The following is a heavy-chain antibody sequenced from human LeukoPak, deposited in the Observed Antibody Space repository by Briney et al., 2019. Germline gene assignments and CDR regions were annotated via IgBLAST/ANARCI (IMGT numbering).Heavy chain of an antibody. CDR1: GYTFTGYY. CDR3: ARGEYSSGWYPYAFDI. Sequence: ASVTVSCKASGYTFTGYYMHWVRQAPGQGLEWMVWINPNSGGTNYAQKFQGWVTMTRDTSISTAYMELSRLRSDDAAVYYCARGEYSSGWYPYAFDIWGQGTMVTVSS. CDR2: INPNSGGT. J-gene: IGHJ3*02. D-gene: IGHD6-19*01. V-gene: IGHV1-2*04.